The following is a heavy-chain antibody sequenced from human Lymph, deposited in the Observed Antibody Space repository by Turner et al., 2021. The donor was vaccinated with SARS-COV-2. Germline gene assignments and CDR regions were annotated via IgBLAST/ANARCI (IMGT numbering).Heavy chain of an antibody. V-gene: IGHV1-69*01. CDR2: IIPIFGTA. J-gene: IGHJ4*02. D-gene: IGHD2-15*01. CDR3: ARGAAYCSGGSCYRKGFDY. CDR1: GGTFSSSA. Sequence: QVQLVQSVAEVKKAGSSMNVSGKASGGTFSSSAISWVRQAPVQGLEWMGEIIPIFGTANYAQRFQGRVTITADESTSTAYMELRSLRSEDTAVYYCARGAAYCSGGSCYRKGFDYWGQGTPVTVSS.